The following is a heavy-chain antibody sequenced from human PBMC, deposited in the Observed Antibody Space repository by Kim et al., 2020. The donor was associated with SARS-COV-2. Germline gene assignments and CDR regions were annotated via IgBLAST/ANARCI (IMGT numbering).Heavy chain of an antibody. CDR2: IIPILGIA. Sequence: SVKVSCKASGGTFSSYAISWVRQAPGQGLEWMGRIIPILGIANYAQKFQDRVTITADKSTSTAYMELSSLRSEDTAVYYCAMGRLGYCSSTSCYTPAASDPPHYYYYYMDVWGKGTTVTVSS. CDR1: GGTFSSYA. D-gene: IGHD2-2*02. V-gene: IGHV1-69*04. CDR3: AMGRLGYCSSTSCYTPAASDPPHYYYYYMDV. J-gene: IGHJ6*03.